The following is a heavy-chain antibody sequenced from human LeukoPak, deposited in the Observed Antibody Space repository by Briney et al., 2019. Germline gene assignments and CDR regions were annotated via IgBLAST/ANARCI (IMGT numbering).Heavy chain of an antibody. D-gene: IGHD3-22*01. CDR3: ARVGGYPLSAFDI. V-gene: IGHV4-59*08. Sequence: SETLSLTCTVSGGSIRSYYWSWIRQPPGKGLEWIGYIYYSESANYNPSLKSRITISLDTSKNQFFLKLNSVTAADTAVYYCARVGGYPLSAFDIWGQGTMVTVSS. CDR1: GGSIRSYY. J-gene: IGHJ3*02. CDR2: IYYSESA.